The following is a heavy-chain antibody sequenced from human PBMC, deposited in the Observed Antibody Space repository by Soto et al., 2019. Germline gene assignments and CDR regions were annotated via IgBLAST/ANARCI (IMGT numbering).Heavy chain of an antibody. CDR1: GFSFSSYA. J-gene: IGHJ4*02. D-gene: IGHD6-19*01. CDR3: AKYRSPYSSACGDY. Sequence: GGSLRLSCAASGFSFSSYAMSWVRQAPGKGLEWVSTISGSGDITYYAGSVKGRFTISRDNFKNTLSLQMNSLRADDTAIYYCAKYRSPYSSACGDYWGQGTLVTVSS. CDR2: ISGSGDIT. V-gene: IGHV3-23*01.